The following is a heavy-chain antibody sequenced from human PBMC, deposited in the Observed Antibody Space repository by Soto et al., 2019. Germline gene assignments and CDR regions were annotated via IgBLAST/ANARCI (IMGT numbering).Heavy chain of an antibody. V-gene: IGHV1-18*01. CDR1: GYTFTSYG. CDR2: ISAYNGNT. D-gene: IGHD6-19*01. J-gene: IGHJ5*02. Sequence: ASVKVSCKASGYTFTSYGISWVRQAPGQGLEWMGWISAYNGNTNYAQKLQGRVTMTTDTSTSTAYMELRSLRSDDTAVYYCARDGEVAGTGYKWFDPWGQGTLVTVSS. CDR3: ARDGEVAGTGYKWFDP.